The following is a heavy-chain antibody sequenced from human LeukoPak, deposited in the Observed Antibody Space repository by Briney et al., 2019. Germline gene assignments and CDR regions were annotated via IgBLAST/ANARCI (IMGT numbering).Heavy chain of an antibody. Sequence: GGSLRLSCAASGFTFSMYAMHWVRQAPGKGLEYVSAISSDGGSTYYANSVKGRFTISRDNAKNSLYLQMNSLRAEDTAVYYCARDRNVAYYYDSSGYSGGSSHGYDYWGQGTLVTVSS. CDR2: ISSDGGST. CDR1: GFTFSMYA. V-gene: IGHV3-64*01. D-gene: IGHD3-22*01. J-gene: IGHJ4*02. CDR3: ARDRNVAYYYDSSGYSGGSSHGYDY.